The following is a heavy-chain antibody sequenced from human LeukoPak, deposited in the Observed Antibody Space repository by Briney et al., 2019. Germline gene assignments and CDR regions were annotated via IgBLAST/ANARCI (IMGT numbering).Heavy chain of an antibody. CDR1: GGSFSGYY. J-gene: IGHJ6*02. CDR2: INHSGST. D-gene: IGHD6-13*01. Sequence: SETLSLTCAVYGGSFSGYYWSWIRQPPGKGLEWIGEINHSGSTNYIPSLKSRVTISVDTSKNQFSLKLSSVTAADTAVYYCARGGPQAAAADYYYYGMDVWGQGTTVTVSS. CDR3: ARGGPQAAAADYYYYGMDV. V-gene: IGHV4-34*01.